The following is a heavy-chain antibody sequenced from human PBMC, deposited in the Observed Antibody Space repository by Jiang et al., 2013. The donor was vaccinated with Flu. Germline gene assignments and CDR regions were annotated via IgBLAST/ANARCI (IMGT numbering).Heavy chain of an antibody. CDR1: GDSVSSDTSV. CDR3: ARGGHFDY. Sequence: SQTLSLTCAISGDSVSSDTSVWNWFRQSPSRGLEWLGRTYYRSKWYNDYATSVKSRITINPDTSNNQFSLHLNSVTPEDTAVYYCARGGHFDYWGLGTLVTVSS. V-gene: IGHV6-1*01. J-gene: IGHJ4*02. CDR2: TYYRSKWYN.